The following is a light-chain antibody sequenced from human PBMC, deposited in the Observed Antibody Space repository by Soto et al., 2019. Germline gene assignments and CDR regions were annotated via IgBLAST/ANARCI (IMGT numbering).Light chain of an antibody. CDR2: KAS. CDR3: QLYNSYALA. V-gene: IGKV1-5*03. J-gene: IGKJ4*01. Sequence: DIQMTQSPSTLSASVGDSVTITCRASQSITTWLAWYQQKPGKAPKLLIQKASTLESGVPSRFSGSGSGTEFTLTINSLQPDDFATYYCQLYNSYALAFGGGTKVEI. CDR1: QSITTW.